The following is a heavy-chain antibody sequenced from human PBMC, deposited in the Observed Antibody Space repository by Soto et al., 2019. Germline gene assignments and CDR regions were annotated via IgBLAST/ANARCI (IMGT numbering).Heavy chain of an antibody. CDR3: AKDLIARNNLWETFDL. CDR1: GFSFSAYA. CDR2: LVGSGGGI. J-gene: IGHJ3*01. V-gene: IGHV3-23*01. D-gene: IGHD1-26*01. Sequence: EGQLLESGGGLVQPGGSLRLSCAASGFSFSAYAMSWVRQAPGKGLQWVSGLVGSGGGIQYADSVRGRFTVSRDNSKNTLYLQMDGLRAEDTAVYYCAKDLIARNNLWETFDLWGQGTEVTVSS.